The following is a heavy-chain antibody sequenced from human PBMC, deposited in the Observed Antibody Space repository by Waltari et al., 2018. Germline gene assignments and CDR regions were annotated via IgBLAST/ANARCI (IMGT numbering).Heavy chain of an antibody. J-gene: IGHJ4*02. V-gene: IGHV4-4*02. CDR1: GGYLRSTNW. D-gene: IGHD6-25*01. Sequence: QVQLQESGPGLVKPSGTLSLTCAVSGGYLRSTNWWSWVRQPPGRGREWIGEIYHNGSTSYNPSLGRRVTVSFDKSKTQFSLKVTSVTAADTAVYYCARDAIRAALDHWGPGILVTVSS. CDR2: IYHNGST. CDR3: ARDAIRAALDH.